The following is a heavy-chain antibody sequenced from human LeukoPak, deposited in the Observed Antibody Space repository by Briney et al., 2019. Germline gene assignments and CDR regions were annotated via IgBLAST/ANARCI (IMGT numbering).Heavy chain of an antibody. CDR2: ISGSAVST. CDR1: GFTFSSYA. D-gene: IGHD5-18*01. Sequence: GGSLRLSCAASGFTFSSYAITWVRQAPGKGLEWVSTISGSAVSTYYADFVKGRFTISRDNSKNTVYLQMNTLRAEDTAVYYCAKDSGYSFGFDYWGQGTLVTVSS. CDR3: AKDSGYSFGFDY. V-gene: IGHV3-23*01. J-gene: IGHJ4*02.